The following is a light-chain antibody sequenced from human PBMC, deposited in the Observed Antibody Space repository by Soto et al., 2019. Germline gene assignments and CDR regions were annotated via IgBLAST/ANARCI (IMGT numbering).Light chain of an antibody. V-gene: IGKV1-39*01. CDR3: QQSYSIPVT. Sequence: DIQMTQSPSFLSASVGDRVAIPCRASQTISTYLNWYQWKPGKAPKLLITDTSTLRSGVPSRFSGSGSGTDFTLTITSLQPEDLAIYYCQQSYSIPVTFGGGTKVEVK. CDR2: DTS. J-gene: IGKJ4*01. CDR1: QTISTY.